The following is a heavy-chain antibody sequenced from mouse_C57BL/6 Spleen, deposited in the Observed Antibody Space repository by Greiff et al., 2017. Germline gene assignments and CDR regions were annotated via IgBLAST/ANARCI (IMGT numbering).Heavy chain of an antibody. D-gene: IGHD2-3*01. CDR3: TIYDGYYVTFDV. CDR1: GYTFTSYW. CDR2: IYPGNSDT. Sequence: VQLQQSGTVLARPGASVKMSCKTSGYTFTSYWMHWVKQRPGQGLEWIGAIYPGNSDTSYNQKFKGKAKLTAVTSASTAYMELSSLTNEDSAVYYCTIYDGYYVTFDVWGTGTTVTVSS. J-gene: IGHJ1*03. V-gene: IGHV1-5*01.